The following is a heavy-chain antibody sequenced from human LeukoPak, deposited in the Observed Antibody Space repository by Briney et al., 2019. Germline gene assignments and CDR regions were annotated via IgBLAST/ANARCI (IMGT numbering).Heavy chain of an antibody. D-gene: IGHD5-24*01. Sequence: ASVKVSCKASGYTFTSYYMHWVRQAPGQGLEWMGIINPSGGSTSYAQKFQGRVTMTRDTSTNTVYMELSSLRSEDTAVYYCATARDGYNLDYWGQGTLVTVSS. J-gene: IGHJ4*02. CDR2: INPSGGST. CDR3: ATARDGYNLDY. V-gene: IGHV1-46*01. CDR1: GYTFTSYY.